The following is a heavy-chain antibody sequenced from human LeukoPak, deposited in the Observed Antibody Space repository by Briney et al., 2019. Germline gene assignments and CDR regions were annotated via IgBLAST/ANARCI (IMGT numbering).Heavy chain of an antibody. CDR2: ISGSGGST. CDR1: GFTFSSYT. V-gene: IGHV3-23*01. Sequence: PGGSLRLSCTASGFTFSSYTMNWVRQAPGKGLEWVSAISGSGGSTYYADSVKGRFTISRDNSKNTLYLQMNSLRAEDTAIYYCAKIPYYDILTGYPSEDYWGQGTLVTVSS. J-gene: IGHJ4*02. D-gene: IGHD3-9*01. CDR3: AKIPYYDILTGYPSEDY.